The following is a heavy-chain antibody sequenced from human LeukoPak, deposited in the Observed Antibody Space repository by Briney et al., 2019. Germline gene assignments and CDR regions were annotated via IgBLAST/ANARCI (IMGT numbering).Heavy chain of an antibody. D-gene: IGHD6-19*01. CDR3: ARESGYSSGWYPY. J-gene: IGHJ4*02. CDR2: IYPGDSDA. V-gene: IGHV5-51*01. Sequence: KSGGSLRLSCKGSRYSFTSYWIGWVRQMPGKCLEWMGIIYPGDSDATYSPSFQGQVTISADKSISTAYLQWSSLKASDTAMYYCARESGYSSGWYPYWGQGTLVTVSS. CDR1: RYSFTSYW.